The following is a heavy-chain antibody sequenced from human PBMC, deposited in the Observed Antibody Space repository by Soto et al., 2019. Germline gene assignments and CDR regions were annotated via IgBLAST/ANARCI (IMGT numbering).Heavy chain of an antibody. D-gene: IGHD2-15*01. V-gene: IGHV1-69*01. Sequence: QVQLVQSGAEVKKPGSSVKVSCKAPGGTFSTYAINWVRQAPGQGLEWMGGVIPIFGTPKYAQKFQGRVTITADESTSTGYMALRSLRSEDTAVYYCARSQGGSSSLDIYYYYYYGMDVWGQGTTVTVSS. CDR3: ARSQGGSSSLDIYYYYYYGMDV. CDR2: VIPIFGTP. CDR1: GGTFSTYA. J-gene: IGHJ6*02.